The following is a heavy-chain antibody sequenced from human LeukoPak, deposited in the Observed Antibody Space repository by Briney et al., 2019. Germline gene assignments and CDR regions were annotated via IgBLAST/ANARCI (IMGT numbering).Heavy chain of an antibody. CDR1: GFTFSSYS. D-gene: IGHD4-17*01. J-gene: IGHJ4*02. Sequence: GGSLKLSCAASGFTFSSYSMTWVRQAPGKGLEWVSSISSSSSYIYYADSVKGRFTISRDNAKNSLYLQMNSLRAEDTAVYYCANLPTVTTADYWGQGTLVTVSS. V-gene: IGHV3-21*01. CDR3: ANLPTVTTADY. CDR2: ISSSSSYI.